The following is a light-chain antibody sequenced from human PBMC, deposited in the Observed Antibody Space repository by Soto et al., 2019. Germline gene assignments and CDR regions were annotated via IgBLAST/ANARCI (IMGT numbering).Light chain of an antibody. V-gene: IGKV3-20*01. CDR1: QSVSSSY. CDR2: GAS. CDR3: QQYGSSPWA. J-gene: IGKJ1*01. Sequence: EIVLTQSPGTLSLSPGERATLSCRASQSVSSSYLAWYQQKPGQAPRLLIYGASSRATGIPDRLSGSGSGTDFTLTISRLEPEDFAVYDCQQYGSSPWAFGHGTKVEIE.